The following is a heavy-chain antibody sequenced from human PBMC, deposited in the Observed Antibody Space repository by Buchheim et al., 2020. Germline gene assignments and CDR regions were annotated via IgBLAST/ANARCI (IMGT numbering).Heavy chain of an antibody. Sequence: QVQLVQSGAEVKKPGSSVKVSCKASGGTFSSYTISWVRQAPGQGLEWMGRIIPILGIANYAQKFQGRVTITADKSTSTAYMELSSLRSEDTAVYYCARELGKGIVGATRAGDYWGQGTL. CDR2: IIPILGIA. V-gene: IGHV1-69*08. CDR1: GGTFSSYT. D-gene: IGHD1-26*01. J-gene: IGHJ4*02. CDR3: ARELGKGIVGATRAGDY.